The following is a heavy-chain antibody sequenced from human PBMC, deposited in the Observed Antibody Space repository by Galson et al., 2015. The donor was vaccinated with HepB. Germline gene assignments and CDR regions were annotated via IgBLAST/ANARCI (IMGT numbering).Heavy chain of an antibody. CDR3: ASAVSLSYYYDSSGYYYFDY. D-gene: IGHD3-22*01. CDR2: IQQDGSEK. V-gene: IGHV3-7*01. CDR1: GFTFSNYW. Sequence: SLRLSCAASGFTFSNYWMTWVRQAPGKGLEWVANIQQDGSEKYYVDSVRGRFTIFRYHAKNSLYLQMNSLRAEDTAVYYCASAVSLSYYYDSSGYYYFDYWGQGTLVTVSS. J-gene: IGHJ4*02.